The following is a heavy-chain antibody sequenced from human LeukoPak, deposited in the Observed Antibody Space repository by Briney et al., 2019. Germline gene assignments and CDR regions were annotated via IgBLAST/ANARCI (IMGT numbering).Heavy chain of an antibody. CDR2: INHSGST. J-gene: IGHJ4*02. V-gene: IGHV4-34*01. Sequence: KTSETLSLTCAIYGGSFSYYYWSWIRQPPEKGLEWIGEINHSGSTNYNPSLKSRVTISVDTSKNQFSLKLTSVTAADTAVYYCARGGFYCGDDSYVDNWGQRRLGTASS. CDR3: ARGGFYCGDDSYVDN. D-gene: IGHD2-21*02. CDR1: GGSFSYYY.